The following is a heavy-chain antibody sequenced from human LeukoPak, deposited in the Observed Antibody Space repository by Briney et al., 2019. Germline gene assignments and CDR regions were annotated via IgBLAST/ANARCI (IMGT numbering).Heavy chain of an antibody. J-gene: IGHJ4*02. CDR2: ISGSGGST. V-gene: IGHV3-23*01. D-gene: IGHD5-18*01. CDR3: AKASTENIYGPDY. Sequence: PGGSLRLSCAGSGFTFRIYAMSWVRQAPGKGLEWVSAISGSGGSTYYADSVKGRFTISRDNSKNTLYLQMNGLRTEDTAVYYCAKASTENIYGPDYWGQGTLVTVSS. CDR1: GFTFRIYA.